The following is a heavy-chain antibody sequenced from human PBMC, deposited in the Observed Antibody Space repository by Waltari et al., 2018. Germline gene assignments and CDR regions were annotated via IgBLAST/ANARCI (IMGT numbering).Heavy chain of an antibody. CDR2: INPNSGGT. J-gene: IGHJ4*02. CDR3: ARVSGGWYISPFDY. D-gene: IGHD6-19*01. CDR1: GHTFTRYY. V-gene: IGHV1-2*06. Sequence: QVQLVQSGAEVKKPVASVQVSCKASGHTFTRYYMHWLRPAPGQGLEWMGRINPNSGGTNYAQKFQGRVTMTRDTTISTSYMELSRLRSDDTAGYYRARVSGGWYISPFDYWGQGTRVTVSS.